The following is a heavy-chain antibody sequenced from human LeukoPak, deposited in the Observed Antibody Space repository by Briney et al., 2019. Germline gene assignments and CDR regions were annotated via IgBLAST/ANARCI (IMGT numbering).Heavy chain of an antibody. CDR3: ARQEIGLRSFDP. D-gene: IGHD3/OR15-3a*01. CDR2: INHSGST. CDR1: GGSFSGYY. V-gene: IGHV4-34*01. J-gene: IGHJ5*02. Sequence: SETLSLTCAVYGGSFSGYYWSWIRQPPGKGLEWIGEINHSGSTNYNPSLKSRVTTSVDTSKNQFSLNLSSVTAADTAVYYCARQEIGLRSFDPWGQGTLVTVSS.